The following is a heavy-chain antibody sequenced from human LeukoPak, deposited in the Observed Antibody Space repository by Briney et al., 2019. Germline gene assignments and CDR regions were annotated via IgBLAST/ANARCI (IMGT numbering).Heavy chain of an antibody. V-gene: IGHV3-7*02. Sequence: GGSLRLSCAASGFTFRNYWMIWVRQAPGKGLEWLGNIKGDGSEKRYADSVRGRFTISRDNAQTSLYLQMNSLRAEDTAVYYCARSSIAGRPGYFQHWGQGTLVTVSS. CDR1: GFTFRNYW. CDR2: IKGDGSEK. CDR3: ARSSIAGRPGYFQH. J-gene: IGHJ1*01. D-gene: IGHD6-6*01.